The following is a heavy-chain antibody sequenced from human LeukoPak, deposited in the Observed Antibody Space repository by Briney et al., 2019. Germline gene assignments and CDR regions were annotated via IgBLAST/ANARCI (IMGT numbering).Heavy chain of an antibody. CDR2: IYYSGST. V-gene: IGHV4-61*08. D-gene: IGHD6-13*01. Sequence: SQTLSLTCTVSGGSISSGDYYWSWIRQPPGKGLEWIGYIYYSGSTNYNPSLKSRVTISVDTSKNQFSLKLSSVTAADTAVYYCARGGYSSSWQYYYGMDVWGQGTTVTVSS. CDR3: ARGGYSSSWQYYYGMDV. CDR1: GGSISSGDYY. J-gene: IGHJ6*02.